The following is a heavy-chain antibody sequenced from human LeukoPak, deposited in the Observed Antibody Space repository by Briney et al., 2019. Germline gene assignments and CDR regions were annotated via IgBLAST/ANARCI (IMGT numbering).Heavy chain of an antibody. CDR1: GFTFSSYA. CDR2: ISYDGSNK. Sequence: GGSLRLSCAASGFTFSSYAMHWVRQAPGRGLEWVAAISYDGSNKYYADSVKGRFTISRDNSKNTLYLQMNSLRAEDTAVYYCARDLTMVRGGPDWGQGTLVTVSS. J-gene: IGHJ4*02. D-gene: IGHD3-10*01. CDR3: ARDLTMVRGGPD. V-gene: IGHV3-30*04.